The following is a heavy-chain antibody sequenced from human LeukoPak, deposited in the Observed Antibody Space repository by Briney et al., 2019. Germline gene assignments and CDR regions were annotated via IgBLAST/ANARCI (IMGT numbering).Heavy chain of an antibody. D-gene: IGHD3-10*01. Sequence: PSETLSLTCTVSGGSISSSSYYWGWIRQPPGKGLEWIGSIYYSGSTYYNPSLKSRVTISVDTSKNQFSLKLSSVTAEDTAVYYCARDYYGSGSYSLRIYYFDYWGQGTLVTVSS. J-gene: IGHJ4*02. CDR3: ARDYYGSGSYSLRIYYFDY. V-gene: IGHV4-39*07. CDR1: GGSISSSSYY. CDR2: IYYSGST.